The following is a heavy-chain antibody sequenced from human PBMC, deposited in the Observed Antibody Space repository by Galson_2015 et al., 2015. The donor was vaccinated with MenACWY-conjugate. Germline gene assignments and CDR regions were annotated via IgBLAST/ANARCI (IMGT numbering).Heavy chain of an antibody. V-gene: IGHV3-23*01. J-gene: IGHJ4*02. D-gene: IGHD2-15*01. Sequence: SLRLSCAASGFSFATFDMSWGRLAPGKGLEWVSFISGRDGSTHYADSVKGRFTISRDNSKNTLYLQMSSLRAEDTAVYYCVKGGWLDDWGQGSLVTVPS. CDR3: VKGGWLDD. CDR1: GFSFATFD. CDR2: ISGRDGST.